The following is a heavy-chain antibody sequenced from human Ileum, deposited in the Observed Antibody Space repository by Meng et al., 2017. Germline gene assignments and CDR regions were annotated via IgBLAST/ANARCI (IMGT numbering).Heavy chain of an antibody. CDR1: GISFSTSG. J-gene: IGHJ4*02. V-gene: IGHV3-33*01. Sequence: VVSGGGLVQPGRSLRICCVAAGISFSTSGMHWVRQDPGKGLEWVAMIWSDGGIEYYADSVKGRFTISRDNSKNTVDLQMDSLRAEDTAVYYCARDRGVRDLDHWGQGTLVTVSS. CDR2: IWSDGGIE. CDR3: ARDRGVRDLDH. D-gene: IGHD3-10*01.